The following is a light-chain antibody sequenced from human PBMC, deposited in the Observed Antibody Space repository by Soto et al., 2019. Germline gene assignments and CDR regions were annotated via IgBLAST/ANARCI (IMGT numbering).Light chain of an antibody. Sequence: ETVLTQSPGTLSLSPGERATLSCRASQSVSSFYLAWYQQKPGQAPRLLIYGASSRATGIPDRFSGSGSGTDFTLTISRLEPEDFAMYYCHQYGSSPPVTFGQGTRLEIK. V-gene: IGKV3-20*01. CDR2: GAS. J-gene: IGKJ5*01. CDR1: QSVSSFY. CDR3: HQYGSSPPVT.